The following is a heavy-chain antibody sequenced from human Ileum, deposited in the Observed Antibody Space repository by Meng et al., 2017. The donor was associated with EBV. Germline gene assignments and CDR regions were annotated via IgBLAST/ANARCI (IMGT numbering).Heavy chain of an antibody. CDR2: TYRRSRWYY. CDR1: GDSVSSDKTA. J-gene: IGHJ5*02. V-gene: IGHV6-1*01. Sequence: QVQPAEPGPGLVQPSQSLSLSCVISGDSVSSDKTAWNWIRQSPSRGLEWLGRTYRRSRWYYDYALSVKSRINISPDTSKNQVSLQLNSVTDEDTGIYYCATSRIAKFDRWGQGTLVTVSS. CDR3: ATSRIAKFDR.